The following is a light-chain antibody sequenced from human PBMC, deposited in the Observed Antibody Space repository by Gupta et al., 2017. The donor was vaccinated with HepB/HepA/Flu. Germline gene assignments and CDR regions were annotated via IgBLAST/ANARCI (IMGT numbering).Light chain of an antibody. Sequence: SALTQPASVSGSPGPSITISCTGTSSAVGGYNYVSWYQQHPGKAPKLMIYDVTNRPSGVSNRLSGSKAGNTASLTIAGLQAEDEADYYGSAYTSSRNLVFGGGTKLTVL. CDR2: DVT. V-gene: IGLV2-14*03. CDR1: SSAVGGYNY. CDR3: SAYTSSRNLV. J-gene: IGLJ2*01.